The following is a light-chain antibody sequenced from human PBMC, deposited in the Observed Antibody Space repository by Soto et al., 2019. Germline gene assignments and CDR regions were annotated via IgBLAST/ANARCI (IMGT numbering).Light chain of an antibody. Sequence: EIVLTQSPGTLSLSPGERANLSCRASQSVSGSCLAWYQQKPGQAPRLLTYGASSRATGIPDRFSGSGSGTDVTLTISRLQPEDVAVYYCQQYCSSPFTFGPGTKVEIK. CDR1: QSVSGSC. CDR2: GAS. CDR3: QQYCSSPFT. V-gene: IGKV3-20*01. J-gene: IGKJ3*01.